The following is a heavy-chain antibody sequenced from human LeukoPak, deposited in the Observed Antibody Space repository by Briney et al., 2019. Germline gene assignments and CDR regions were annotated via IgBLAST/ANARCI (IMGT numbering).Heavy chain of an antibody. CDR1: GGSISSYY. CDR3: ARDERGFDY. V-gene: IGHV4-59*01. J-gene: IGHJ4*02. Sequence: PSETLSLTCTVSGGSISSYYWSWIRQPPGKGLEWIGYIYYSGSTNYNPSLKSRVTISVDTSKNQFSLKLSSVTAADTAVYYCARDERGFDYWGQGTLVTVSS. CDR2: IYYSGST.